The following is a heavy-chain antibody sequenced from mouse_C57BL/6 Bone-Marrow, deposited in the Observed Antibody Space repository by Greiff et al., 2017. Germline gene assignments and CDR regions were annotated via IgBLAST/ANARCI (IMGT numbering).Heavy chain of an antibody. J-gene: IGHJ3*01. Sequence: EVKLQESGPGLVKPSQSLSLTCSVTGYSITSGYYWNWIRQFPGNKLEWLGYISYDGSNNYNPSLKNRISITRDTSKNQFFLKLNSVTTEDTATYYWARGNYSNSNWDEAWFAYWGQGTLVTVSA. CDR1: GYSITSGYY. CDR3: ARGNYSNSNWDEAWFAY. V-gene: IGHV3-6*01. CDR2: ISYDGSN. D-gene: IGHD2-5*01.